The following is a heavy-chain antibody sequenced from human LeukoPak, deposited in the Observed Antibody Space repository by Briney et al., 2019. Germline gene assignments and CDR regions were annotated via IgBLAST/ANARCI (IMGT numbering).Heavy chain of an antibody. CDR2: ISPHSDGP. CDR1: GYTFTDYY. Sequence: GASVKVSCKASGYTFTDYYIHWVRQAPGQGLEWVGWISPHSDGPSYAPRFQGRVTMTRDTSITTAYMELSRLRSDDTAVYYCASVIRGYCSSTSCYPTTVGAFDIWGQGTMVTVSS. D-gene: IGHD2-2*01. J-gene: IGHJ3*02. V-gene: IGHV1-2*02. CDR3: ASVIRGYCSSTSCYPTTVGAFDI.